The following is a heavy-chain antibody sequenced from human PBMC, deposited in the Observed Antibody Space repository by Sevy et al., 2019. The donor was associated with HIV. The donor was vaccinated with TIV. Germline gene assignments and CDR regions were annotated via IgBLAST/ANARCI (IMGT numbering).Heavy chain of an antibody. CDR3: AKDKFYYDSSGYYFDY. D-gene: IGHD3-22*01. CDR2: ISWNSGSI. V-gene: IGHV3-9*01. J-gene: IGHJ4*02. CDR1: RFTFDDYA. Sequence: GGSLRLSCAASRFTFDDYAMHWVRQAPGKGLEWVSGISWNSGSIGYADSVKGRFTIPRDNAKNSLYLQMNSLRAEDTALYYCAKDKFYYDSSGYYFDYWGQGTLVTVSS.